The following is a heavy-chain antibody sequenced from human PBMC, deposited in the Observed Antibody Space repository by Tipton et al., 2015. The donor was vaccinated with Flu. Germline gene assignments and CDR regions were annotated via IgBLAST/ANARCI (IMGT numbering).Heavy chain of an antibody. CDR2: VFYSGSG. D-gene: IGHD2-21*01. J-gene: IGHJ4*02. CDR1: GGPVSSYY. V-gene: IGHV4-59*02. CDR3: AGGVIVALTSPLEY. Sequence: VKPSETLSLTCTVSGGPVSSYYWSWIRQSPGKGLEWIGYVFYSGSGDYNPSLKSRVTMSVDTSKNQFSLELRSVTAADTAVYYCAGGVIVALTSPLEYWGQGTLVTVSS.